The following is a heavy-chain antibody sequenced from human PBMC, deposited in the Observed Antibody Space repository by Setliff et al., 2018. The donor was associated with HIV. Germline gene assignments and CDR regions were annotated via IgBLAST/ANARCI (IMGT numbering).Heavy chain of an antibody. Sequence: PGGSLRLSCAASGFSFRSYAVSWVRQAPGKGLEWVSVISGSGDITYYRESVKGRFTVSRDNSKNALYLQMNSLRAEDTAVYYCATHRVGQRPWLSDFWGQGTLVTVSS. D-gene: IGHD5-12*01. CDR3: ATHRVGQRPWLSDF. V-gene: IGHV3-23*01. CDR1: GFSFRSYA. CDR2: ISGSGDIT. J-gene: IGHJ4*02.